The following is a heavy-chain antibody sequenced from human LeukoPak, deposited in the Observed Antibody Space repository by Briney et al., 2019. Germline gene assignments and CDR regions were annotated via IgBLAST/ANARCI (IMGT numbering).Heavy chain of an antibody. CDR3: AKDRYCTSSSCPIDY. CDR2: ISSNSDDI. CDR1: GFNFYEYA. V-gene: IGHV3-9*01. Sequence: GGSLRLSCVGSGFNFYEYAMHWVRHPPGKGLEWVSGISSNSDDIGYADSVKGRFTISRDSAKKSLYLQMNSLRAEDTALYYCAKDRYCTSSSCPIDYWGRGTLVTVSS. J-gene: IGHJ4*02. D-gene: IGHD2-15*01.